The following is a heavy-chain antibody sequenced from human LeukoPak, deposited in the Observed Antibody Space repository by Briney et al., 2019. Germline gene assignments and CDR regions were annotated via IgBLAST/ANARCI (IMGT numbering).Heavy chain of an antibody. D-gene: IGHD2-15*01. CDR3: ARGIVVVVAATYAFDI. J-gene: IGHJ3*02. CDR2: INPNSGGT. V-gene: IGHV1-2*02. Sequence: ASVKVSCKASGYTFTGYYIHWVRQAPGQGLEWMGWINPNSGGTNYAQKFQGRVTMTRGTSISTAYMELSRLRSDDTAVYYCARGIVVVVAATYAFDIWGQGTMVTVSS. CDR1: GYTFTGYY.